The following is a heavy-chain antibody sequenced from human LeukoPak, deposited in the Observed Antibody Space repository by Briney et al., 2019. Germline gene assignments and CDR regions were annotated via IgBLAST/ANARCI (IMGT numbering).Heavy chain of an antibody. CDR3: ARDGYSYGYLAY. Sequence: PGGSLRLSCAASGFTFSSYARHWVRQAPGKGLEYVSAISSNGGSTYYANSVKGRFTISRDNSKNTLYLQMGSLRAEDMAVYYCARDGYSYGYLAYWGQGTLVTVSS. CDR1: GFTFSSYA. J-gene: IGHJ4*02. V-gene: IGHV3-64*01. CDR2: ISSNGGST. D-gene: IGHD5-18*01.